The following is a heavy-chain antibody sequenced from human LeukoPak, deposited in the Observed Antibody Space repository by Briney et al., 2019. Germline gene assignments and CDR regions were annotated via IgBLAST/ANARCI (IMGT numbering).Heavy chain of an antibody. Sequence: SETLSPTCTVSGGSISSYYWSWIRQPAGKGLEWIGRIYTSGSTNYNPSLKSRVTMSVDTSKNQFSLKLSSVTAADTAVYYCARGGSSWYRNWFDPWGQGTLVTVSS. CDR2: IYTSGST. J-gene: IGHJ5*02. V-gene: IGHV4-4*07. CDR3: ARGGSSWYRNWFDP. CDR1: GGSISSYY. D-gene: IGHD6-13*01.